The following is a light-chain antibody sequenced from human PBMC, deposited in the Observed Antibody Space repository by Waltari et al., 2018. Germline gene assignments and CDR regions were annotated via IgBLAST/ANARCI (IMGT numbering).Light chain of an antibody. CDR1: QSVGRT. CDR2: DAS. J-gene: IGKJ1*01. CDR3: QKYGTRPAT. Sequence: EIVLPQSPASLSLSPGARAPLSCRASQSVGRTLAWYQQRPGQAPRLLIYDASSRATGIPDRFSGSGSGTDFSLTISRLEPEDFAVYYCQKYGTRPATFGQGTKVEVK. V-gene: IGKV3-20*01.